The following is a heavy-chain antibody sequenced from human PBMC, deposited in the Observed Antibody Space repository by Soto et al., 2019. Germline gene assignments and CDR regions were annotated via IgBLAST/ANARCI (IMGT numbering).Heavy chain of an antibody. CDR2: IYYSGST. Sequence: SETLSLTCTVSGGSISSGGYYWSWIRQHPGKGLEWIGYIYYSGSTYYNPSLKSRVTISVDTSKDQFSLKLSSVTAADTAVYYCARSYYDSSGYYPDDALDIWGQGTIVTASS. D-gene: IGHD3-22*01. V-gene: IGHV4-31*03. J-gene: IGHJ3*02. CDR3: ARSYYDSSGYYPDDALDI. CDR1: GGSISSGGYY.